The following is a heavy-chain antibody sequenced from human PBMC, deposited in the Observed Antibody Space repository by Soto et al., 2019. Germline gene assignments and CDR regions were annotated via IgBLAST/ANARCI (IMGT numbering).Heavy chain of an antibody. CDR1: GFTFSSYS. Sequence: GGSLRLSCAASGFTFSSYSMNWVRQAPGKGLEWVSYISSSSSTIYYADSVKGRFTISRDNAKNSLYLQMNSLRAEDTAVYYCARHIVVVPAAVVAFGIWGQGTMVTVSS. CDR2: ISSSSSTI. D-gene: IGHD2-2*01. V-gene: IGHV3-48*01. CDR3: ARHIVVVPAAVVAFGI. J-gene: IGHJ3*02.